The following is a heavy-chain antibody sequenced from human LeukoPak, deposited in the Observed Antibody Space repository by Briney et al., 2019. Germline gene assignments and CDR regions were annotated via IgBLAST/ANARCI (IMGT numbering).Heavy chain of an antibody. D-gene: IGHD5-18*01. J-gene: IGHJ3*02. CDR1: GFTFSSYG. Sequence: GGSLRLSCAASGFTFSSYGMHWVRQAPGKGLEWVSVIWYDGTNKYYADSVKGRFTISRDNSKNTLYLQMSSLRAEDTAVYYCVVSYLYVFDIWGQGTMVTVSS. CDR3: VVSYLYVFDI. CDR2: IWYDGTNK. V-gene: IGHV3-30*02.